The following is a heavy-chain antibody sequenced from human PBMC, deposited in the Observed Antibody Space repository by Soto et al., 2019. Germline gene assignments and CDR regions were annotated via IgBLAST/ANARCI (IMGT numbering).Heavy chain of an antibody. J-gene: IGHJ3*01. CDR1: TFTFSTYA. CDR3: ARDPNGDYVGAFDF. Sequence: EVQLVESGGGLVQPGGSLRLSCAASTFTFSTYAMTWVRQAPGGGLEWVASITGSGGGTSYADSLKGRITISRDNSQNTLYLQMNSLRAEDTAIYYCARDPNGDYVGAFDFWGQGTMVTVSS. D-gene: IGHD4-17*01. V-gene: IGHV3-23*04. CDR2: ITGSGGGT.